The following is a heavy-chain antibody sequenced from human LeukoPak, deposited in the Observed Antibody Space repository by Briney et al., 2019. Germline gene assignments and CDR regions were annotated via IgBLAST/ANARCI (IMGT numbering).Heavy chain of an antibody. CDR1: GYTFTSYD. CDR2: MNPNSGNT. J-gene: IGHJ4*02. D-gene: IGHD6-13*01. Sequence: ASVKVSCKASGYTFTSYDINWVRQATGQGLEWMGWMNPNSGNTGYAQKFQGRITMTRNTSISTAYMELSSLTSEDTAVYYCAKIAAAGNRRLNYWGQGTLVTVSS. CDR3: AKIAAAGNRRLNY. V-gene: IGHV1-8*01.